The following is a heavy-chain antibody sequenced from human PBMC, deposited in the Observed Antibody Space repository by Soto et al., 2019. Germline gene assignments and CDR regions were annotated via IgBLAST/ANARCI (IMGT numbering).Heavy chain of an antibody. D-gene: IGHD6-6*01. CDR3: TTRSIADDAFDI. Sequence: GGSLRLSCAASGFTFSGSTVHWVRQASGKGLDWVGRIRSKGDNNATAYTASVKGRFTISRDDSKNTAFLQMDSLKTEDTAVYYCTTRSIADDAFDIWGQGTLVTVSS. V-gene: IGHV3-73*01. J-gene: IGHJ3*02. CDR1: GFTFSGST. CDR2: IRSKGDNNAT.